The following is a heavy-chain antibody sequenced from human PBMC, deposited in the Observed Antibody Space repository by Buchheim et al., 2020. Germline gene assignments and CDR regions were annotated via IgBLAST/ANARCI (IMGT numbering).Heavy chain of an antibody. D-gene: IGHD1-1*01. CDR1: GFTFSSYG. CDR3: VKGGTTSYFDY. CDR2: IRGSGDST. Sequence: EVQLLESGGGLEQPGGSLRLSCAASGFTFSSYGMSWVRQAPGKGLEWVSSIRGSGDSTYYVDSVKGRFTISRDNSKNTVYLQMNSPRAEDTALYFCVKGGTTSYFDYWGQGIL. J-gene: IGHJ4*02. V-gene: IGHV3-23*01.